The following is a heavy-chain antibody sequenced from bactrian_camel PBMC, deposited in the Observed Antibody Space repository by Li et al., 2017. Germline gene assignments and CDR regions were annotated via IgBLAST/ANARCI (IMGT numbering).Heavy chain of an antibody. Sequence: QLVESGGGSVQAGGSLRLSCEISGLDVSNNCLTWFRQAPGHEREGVAALYTGGNKAYYSGSVKGRFTISRDNAKNTLYLQMNSLKPEDTAVYYCAADSLNRGGSPIHQGTQVTVS. CDR1: GLDVSNNC. D-gene: IGHD2*01. V-gene: IGHV3S28*01. CDR2: LYTGGNKA. J-gene: IGHJ4*01.